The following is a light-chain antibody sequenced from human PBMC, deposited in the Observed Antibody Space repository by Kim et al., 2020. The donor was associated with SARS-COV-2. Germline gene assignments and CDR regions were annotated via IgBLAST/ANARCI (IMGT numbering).Light chain of an antibody. CDR1: GGDVGSYTL. CDR2: EVT. J-gene: IGLJ2*01. CDR3: CSYAGSSTYVV. Sequence: QSITLVGTGTGGDVGSYTLVSWYQQHPGKAPKLMIYEVTKRPSGVSNRFSGSKSGNTASLTISGLQAEDEADYYCCSYAGSSTYVVFGGGTQLTVL. V-gene: IGLV2-23*02.